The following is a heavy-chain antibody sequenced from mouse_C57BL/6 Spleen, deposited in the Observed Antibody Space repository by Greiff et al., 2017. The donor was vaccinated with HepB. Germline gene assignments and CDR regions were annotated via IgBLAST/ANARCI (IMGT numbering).Heavy chain of an antibody. Sequence: EVQRVESGGGLVKPGGSLKLSCAASGFTFSDYGMHWVRQAPEKGLEWVAYISSGSSTIYYADTVKGRFTISRDNAKNTLFLQMTSLRSEDTAMYYCARPSLLRFWYFDVWGTGTTVTVSS. J-gene: IGHJ1*03. D-gene: IGHD1-2*01. V-gene: IGHV5-17*01. CDR2: ISSGSSTI. CDR3: ARPSLLRFWYFDV. CDR1: GFTFSDYG.